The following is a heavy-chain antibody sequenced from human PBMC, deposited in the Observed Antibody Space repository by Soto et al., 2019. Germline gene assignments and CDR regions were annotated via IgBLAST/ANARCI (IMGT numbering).Heavy chain of an antibody. Sequence: VQLVESGGGVVQPGRSLRLSCAASGFTFSTYWMSWVRQAPGKGLEWVANIKQDGSEKYYVDSVKGRFTISRDNAKKSLYLQMNSLRAEDTAVYYCARQYYDFWSGYHYWFFDLWGRGTLVTVSS. CDR1: GFTFSTYW. J-gene: IGHJ2*01. CDR3: ARQYYDFWSGYHYWFFDL. CDR2: IKQDGSEK. D-gene: IGHD3-3*01. V-gene: IGHV3-7*03.